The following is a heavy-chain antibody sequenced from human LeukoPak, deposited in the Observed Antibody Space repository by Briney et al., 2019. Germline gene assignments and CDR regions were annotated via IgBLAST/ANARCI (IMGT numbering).Heavy chain of an antibody. V-gene: IGHV3-33*06. J-gene: IGHJ6*03. CDR1: GLTFSSYG. CDR3: AKEPYSSGWYKDYYYYYYMDV. CDR2: IWYDGSNK. Sequence: GGSLRLSCAASGLTFSSYGMHWVRQAPGKGLEWVAVIWYDGSNKYYADSVKGRFTISRDNSKNTLYLQMNSLRAEDTAVYYCAKEPYSSGWYKDYYYYYYMDVWGKGTTVTVSS. D-gene: IGHD6-19*01.